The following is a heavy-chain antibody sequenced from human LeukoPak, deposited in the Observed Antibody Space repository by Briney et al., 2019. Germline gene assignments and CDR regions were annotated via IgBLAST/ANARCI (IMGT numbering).Heavy chain of an antibody. CDR1: GFTFSSYS. V-gene: IGHV3-21*01. D-gene: IGHD5-12*01. CDR2: ISSSSSYI. Sequence: GGSLRLSCATSGFTFSSYSMNWVRQAPGEGLEWVSSISSSSSYIYYADSVKGRFTISRDNAKNSLYLQMNSLRAEDTAVYYCAREGWLRSEYYFDYWGQGTLVTVSS. CDR3: AREGWLRSEYYFDY. J-gene: IGHJ4*02.